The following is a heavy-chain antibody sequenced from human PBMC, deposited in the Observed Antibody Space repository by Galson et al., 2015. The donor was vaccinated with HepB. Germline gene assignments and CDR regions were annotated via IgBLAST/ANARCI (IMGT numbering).Heavy chain of an antibody. D-gene: IGHD5-18*01. CDR3: AKDKGSGGYSFPGRNGYFDY. CDR1: GFTFSSYA. CDR2: ISGSGGST. V-gene: IGHV3-23*01. Sequence: SLRLSCAASGFTFSSYAMSWVRQAPGKGLEWVSAISGSGGSTYYADSVKGRFTISRDNSKNTLYLQMNSLRAEDTAVYYCAKDKGSGGYSFPGRNGYFDYWGQGTLVTVSS. J-gene: IGHJ4*02.